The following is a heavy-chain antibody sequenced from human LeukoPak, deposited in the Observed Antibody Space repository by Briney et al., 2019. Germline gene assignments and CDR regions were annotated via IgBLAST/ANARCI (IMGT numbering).Heavy chain of an antibody. J-gene: IGHJ6*03. CDR2: IYYSGST. D-gene: IGHD6-19*01. V-gene: IGHV4-39*07. Sequence: PSETLSLTCTVSGGSISSSSYYWGWIRQPPGKGLEWIGSIYYSGSTYYNPSLKSRVTISVDTSKNQFSLKLSSVTAADTAVYYCARGLHGSGWKRSYYMDVWGKGTTVTVSS. CDR3: ARGLHGSGWKRSYYMDV. CDR1: GGSISSSSYY.